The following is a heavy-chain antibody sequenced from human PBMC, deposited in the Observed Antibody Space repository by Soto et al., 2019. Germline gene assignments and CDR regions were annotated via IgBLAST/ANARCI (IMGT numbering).Heavy chain of an antibody. CDR2: IWYDGSNI. CDR3: ARMGQDVTSLDY. D-gene: IGHD2-21*02. J-gene: IGHJ4*02. V-gene: IGHV3-33*01. CDR1: GFTFSNYG. Sequence: GGSLRLSCAASGFTFSNYGMHWVRQAPGKGLEWVAIIWYDGSNIYYADSVKGRFTISRDNSKHTLYLQMNSLRAEDTAIYYCARMGQDVTSLDYWGQGILVTVSS.